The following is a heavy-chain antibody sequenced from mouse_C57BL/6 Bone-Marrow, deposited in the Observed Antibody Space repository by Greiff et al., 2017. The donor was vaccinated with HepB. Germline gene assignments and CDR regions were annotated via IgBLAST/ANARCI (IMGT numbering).Heavy chain of an antibody. Sequence: QVQLQQPGAELVRPGSSVKLSCKASGYTFTSYWMHWVKQRPIQGLEWIGNIDPSDSETHYNQKFKDKATLTVDKSSSTAYMQLSSLTSEDSAVYYCARENYHGSSHWYFDVWGTGTTVTVSS. V-gene: IGHV1-52*01. CDR1: GYTFTSYW. J-gene: IGHJ1*03. CDR2: IDPSDSET. D-gene: IGHD1-1*01. CDR3: ARENYHGSSHWYFDV.